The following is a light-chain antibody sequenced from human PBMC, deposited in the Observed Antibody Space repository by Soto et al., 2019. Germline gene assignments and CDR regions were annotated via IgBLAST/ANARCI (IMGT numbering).Light chain of an antibody. CDR2: QDS. CDR1: KLGYKY. CDR3: QAWDSSTAV. Sequence: SYELTQPPSVSVSPGQTASITGSGDKLGYKYACWYQQKPGQSPVLVIYQDSKRPSGIPERFSGSNSGNTATLTISGTQAMDEADYYCQAWDSSTAVFGGGTKLTVL. V-gene: IGLV3-1*01. J-gene: IGLJ2*01.